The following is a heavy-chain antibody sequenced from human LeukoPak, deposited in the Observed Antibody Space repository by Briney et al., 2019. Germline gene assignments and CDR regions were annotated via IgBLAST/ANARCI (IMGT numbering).Heavy chain of an antibody. CDR1: GYSFTSYW. CDR2: IYPGDSDT. CDR3: ARDTAMVSDAFDI. J-gene: IGHJ3*02. V-gene: IGHV5-51*01. D-gene: IGHD5-18*01. Sequence: PGESLKISCKGSGYSFTSYWIGWVRQMPGKGLEWMGIIYPGDSDTRYSPSFQGQVTISADNSISTAYLHWSSLKASDTAMYYCARDTAMVSDAFDIWGQGTMVTVSS.